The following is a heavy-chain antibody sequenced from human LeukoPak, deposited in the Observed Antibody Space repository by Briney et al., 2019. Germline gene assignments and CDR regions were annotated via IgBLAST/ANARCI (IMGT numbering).Heavy chain of an antibody. D-gene: IGHD3-16*01. V-gene: IGHV4-59*12. Sequence: SETLSLTCTVSGDSISSYYWSWIRQPPGRGLEWIGYIYYSGSTNYNPSLKRRVIMSADTSKNQLYLTLISVTAADTAVYYCARYDWGYYKYYGLDVWGQGTTVTVSS. CDR3: ARYDWGYYKYYGLDV. CDR2: IYYSGST. J-gene: IGHJ6*02. CDR1: GDSISSYY.